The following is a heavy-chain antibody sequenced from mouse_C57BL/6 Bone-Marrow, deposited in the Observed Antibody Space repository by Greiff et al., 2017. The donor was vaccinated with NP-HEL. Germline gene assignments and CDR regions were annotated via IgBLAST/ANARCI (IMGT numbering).Heavy chain of an antibody. CDR1: GYSITSGYY. Sequence: EVKLMESGPGLVKPSQSLSLTCSVTGYSITSGYYWNWIRQFPGNKLEWMGYISYDGSNNYNPSLKNRISITRDTSKNQVFLKLNSVTTEDTATYYCAREAYWGQGTLVTVSA. CDR2: ISYDGSN. J-gene: IGHJ3*01. V-gene: IGHV3-6*01. CDR3: AREAY.